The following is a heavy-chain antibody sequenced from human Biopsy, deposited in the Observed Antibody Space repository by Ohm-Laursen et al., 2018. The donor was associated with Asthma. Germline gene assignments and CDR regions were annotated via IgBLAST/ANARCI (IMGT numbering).Heavy chain of an antibody. CDR3: VRGSSSWHHGPFHYYYGLDV. CDR1: SGSGGYMRSGNYY. J-gene: IGHJ6*02. D-gene: IGHD6-13*01. V-gene: IGHV4-39*01. Sequence: SQTLSLTCSLSSGSGGYMRSGNYYWGWIRQPPGKGLEWIGSIYYSGTTYYNPSLESRGPVSADTSKNQFSLKLTSVTAADTAVYYCVRGSSSWHHGPFHYYYGLDVWGQGTTATVSS. CDR2: IYYSGTT.